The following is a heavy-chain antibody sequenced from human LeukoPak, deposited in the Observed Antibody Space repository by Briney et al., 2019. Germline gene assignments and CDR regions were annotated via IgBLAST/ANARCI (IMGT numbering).Heavy chain of an antibody. V-gene: IGHV3-7*01. CDR1: GFTFSSYW. D-gene: IGHD6-19*01. J-gene: IGHJ4*02. CDR3: ARVFTSVWLVLDY. CDR2: IKQDGSEK. Sequence: PGGSLRLSCAASGFTFSSYWMSWVRQAPGKGLEWVANIKQDGSEKYYVDSVKGRFTISRDNAKNSLYLQMNSLRAEDTAVYYCARVFTSVWLVLDYWGQGTLVTVSS.